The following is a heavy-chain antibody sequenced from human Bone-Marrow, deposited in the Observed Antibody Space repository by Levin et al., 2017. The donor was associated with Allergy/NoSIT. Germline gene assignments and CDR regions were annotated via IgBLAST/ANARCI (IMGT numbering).Heavy chain of an antibody. V-gene: IGHV4-39*01. CDR2: IFHSGNA. D-gene: IGHD5-24*01. CDR3: ARLTHETLWQHPITAADS. J-gene: IGHJ4*02. Sequence: ETLSLTCTVSGGSLTTNVYYWGWIRQPPGKGLQWIANIFHSGNAFYNPSLKSRVTMSVDTSKNQFSLKLNSVTAADTALYYCARLTHETLWQHPITAADSWGQGTLVIVSS. CDR1: GGSLTTNVYY.